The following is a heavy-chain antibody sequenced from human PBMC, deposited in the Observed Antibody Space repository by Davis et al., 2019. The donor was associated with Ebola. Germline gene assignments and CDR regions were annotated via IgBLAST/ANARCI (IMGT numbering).Heavy chain of an antibody. Sequence: PGGSLRLSCATSGFTFTGHGMHWVRQAPGRGLDWVAAISNDGSFKVYADSVKGRFTISRDNAKESLFLQMSSLRVEDTAVYYCSVSHTYLDLWGRGSLVTVS. D-gene: IGHD5/OR15-5a*01. CDR2: ISNDGSFK. CDR3: SVSHTYLDL. V-gene: IGHV3-30*04. J-gene: IGHJ2*01. CDR1: GFTFTGHG.